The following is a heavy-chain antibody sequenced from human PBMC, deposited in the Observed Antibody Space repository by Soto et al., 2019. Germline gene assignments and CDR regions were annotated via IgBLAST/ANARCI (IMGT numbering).Heavy chain of an antibody. CDR1: GYHFTNYW. D-gene: IGHD4-17*01. J-gene: IGHJ6*02. CDR2: IYPGDYET. V-gene: IGHV5-51*01. Sequence: GESLKISCKGSGYHFTNYWVGWVRQMPGKGLEWMGIIYPGDYETRYSPSFQGQVTISADKSISTAYLQWSSLKASDTAMYYCARHPNGDYDTMDVWGQGTTVTVS. CDR3: ARHPNGDYDTMDV.